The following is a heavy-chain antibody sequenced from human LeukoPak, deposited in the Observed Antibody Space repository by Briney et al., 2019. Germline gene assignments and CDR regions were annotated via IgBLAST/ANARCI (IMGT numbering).Heavy chain of an antibody. V-gene: IGHV3-48*04. CDR1: GFTFSYYS. Sequence: GGSLRLSCAASGFTFSYYSMNWVRQAPGKGLEWISYIGISSGNTKYSDSVKGRFTILGDSAKNSLYLQMNSLRVEDTAMYYCARDHNYAFDNWGQGTLVTVSS. D-gene: IGHD4-11*01. CDR2: IGISSGNT. J-gene: IGHJ4*02. CDR3: ARDHNYAFDN.